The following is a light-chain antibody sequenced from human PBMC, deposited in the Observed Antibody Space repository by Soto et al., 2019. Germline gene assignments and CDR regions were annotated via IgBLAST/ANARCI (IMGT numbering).Light chain of an antibody. CDR2: GAS. CDR1: RSVRSTY. J-gene: IGKJ1*01. V-gene: IGKV3-20*01. CDR3: HPPGTSPQR. Sequence: EIGLTQSPGTLSLSPREGATLACSASRSVRSTYLAWYQQKPGQAPRLLIYGASSRATGIADRFSGSGSRTNFTLTISRLELEDFAVSSSHPPGTSPQRFGQGTKVDIK.